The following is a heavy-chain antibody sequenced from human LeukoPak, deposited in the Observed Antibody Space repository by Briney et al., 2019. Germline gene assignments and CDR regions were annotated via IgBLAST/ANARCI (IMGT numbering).Heavy chain of an antibody. CDR3: AKLVLTTVTNADY. CDR1: GFTFSSYG. Sequence: GGSLRLSCAASGFTFSSYGMHWVRQAPGKGLEWVAVISYDGSSKYYADSVKGRFTISRDNSKNTLYLQMNSLRAEDTAVYYCAKLVLTTVTNADYWGQGTLVTVSS. D-gene: IGHD4-17*01. CDR2: ISYDGSSK. J-gene: IGHJ4*02. V-gene: IGHV3-30*18.